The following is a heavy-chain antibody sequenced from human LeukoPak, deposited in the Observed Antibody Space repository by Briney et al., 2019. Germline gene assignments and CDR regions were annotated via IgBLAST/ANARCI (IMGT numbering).Heavy chain of an antibody. V-gene: IGHV4-59*01. CDR1: GGSISSYY. J-gene: IGHJ4*02. Sequence: PSETLSLTCTVSGGSISSYYWSWIRQPPGKGLEWIGYILYSGSTNYNPSLESRVTISVDTSKNQFSLKLTSVTAADTAVYYCARTRSSTWHLLDYWGQGTLVTVSS. CDR3: ARTRSSTWHLLDY. CDR2: ILYSGST. D-gene: IGHD6-13*01.